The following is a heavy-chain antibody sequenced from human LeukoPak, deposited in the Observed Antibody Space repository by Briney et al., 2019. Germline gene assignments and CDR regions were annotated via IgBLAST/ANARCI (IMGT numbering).Heavy chain of an antibody. Sequence: GGSPRLSCAASGFSFSNYDMHWVRQVAGKGLEWVSSIGTIGDTFYPGSVKGRFTISRENAKNSLYLQMNSLRAGDTAVYYCARATVIGDVPVPGYMDVWGKGTTVTVSS. CDR1: GFSFSNYD. CDR3: ARATVIGDVPVPGYMDV. CDR2: IGTIGDT. D-gene: IGHD2-21*01. V-gene: IGHV3-13*01. J-gene: IGHJ6*03.